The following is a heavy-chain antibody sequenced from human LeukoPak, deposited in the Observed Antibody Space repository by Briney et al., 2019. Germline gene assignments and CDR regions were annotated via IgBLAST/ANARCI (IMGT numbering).Heavy chain of an antibody. CDR3: ARGPPGYSYGDWYFDL. J-gene: IGHJ2*01. D-gene: IGHD5-18*01. CDR1: GGSISSSNW. CDR2: IYHSGTT. Sequence: SETLSLTCAVSGGSISSSNWWSWVRQPPGKGLEWIGEIYHSGTTYYNPSLKSRVTMSVDMSKNHFSLNLSSVTAADAAVYYCARGPPGYSYGDWYFDLWGRGTLVTVSS. V-gene: IGHV4-4*02.